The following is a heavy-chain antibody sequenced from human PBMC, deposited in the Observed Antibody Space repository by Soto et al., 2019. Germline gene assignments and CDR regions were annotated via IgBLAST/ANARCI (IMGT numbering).Heavy chain of an antibody. Sequence: GGSLTLSSAASGFIFDEYAMHWVRPVPGKGLEWVSGISWNSADRAYADSVKGRFTLSRDNTKYSLYLQMNSLSPDDTAVYYCARDKSTGWFENWGKGTLVTVSS. V-gene: IGHV3-9*01. D-gene: IGHD6-19*01. CDR2: ISWNSADR. CDR3: ARDKSTGWFEN. CDR1: GFIFDEYA. J-gene: IGHJ4*02.